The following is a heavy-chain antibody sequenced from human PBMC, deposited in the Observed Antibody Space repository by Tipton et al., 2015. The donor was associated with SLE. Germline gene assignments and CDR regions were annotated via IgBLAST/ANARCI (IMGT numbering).Heavy chain of an antibody. CDR2: VFYSGTT. CDR3: ARDLRSGGYYYYYYMDV. D-gene: IGHD1-14*01. CDR1: GVSISRSSYY. J-gene: IGHJ6*03. Sequence: TLSLTCTVSGVSISRSSYYWGWIRQSPGQGLEWLGNVFYSGTTYYNPSLKSRISISVDTSINQFSLNLSSVTAADTAVYYCARDLRSGGYYYYYYMDVWGKGTTVTVSS. V-gene: IGHV4-39*07.